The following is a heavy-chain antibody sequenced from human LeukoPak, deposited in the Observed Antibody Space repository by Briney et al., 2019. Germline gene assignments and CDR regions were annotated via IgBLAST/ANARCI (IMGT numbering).Heavy chain of an antibody. D-gene: IGHD3-3*01. CDR3: ARGPHYDFWSGYYCDY. V-gene: IGHV1-69*05. Sequence: SVKVSCKASGGTFSSYAISWVRQAPGQGLEWMGGIIPIFGTANYAQKFQGRVTITTDESTSTAYMELSSLRSEDTAVYYCARGPHYDFWSGYYCDYWGQGTLVTVSS. J-gene: IGHJ4*02. CDR1: GGTFSSYA. CDR2: IIPIFGTA.